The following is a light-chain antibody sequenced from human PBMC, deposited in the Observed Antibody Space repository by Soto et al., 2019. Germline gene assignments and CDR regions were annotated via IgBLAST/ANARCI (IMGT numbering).Light chain of an antibody. CDR1: SSDVGSYNL. Sequence: QSGLTQPASATGSPGQSITISCTGTSSDVGSYNLISWYQQYPGKAPKLMIYEVSKRPSGVSNRFSGSKSGNTASLTISGLQAEDEADYYCCSYAGSSTFYVFGTGTKVTVL. CDR2: EVS. V-gene: IGLV2-23*02. CDR3: CSYAGSSTFYV. J-gene: IGLJ1*01.